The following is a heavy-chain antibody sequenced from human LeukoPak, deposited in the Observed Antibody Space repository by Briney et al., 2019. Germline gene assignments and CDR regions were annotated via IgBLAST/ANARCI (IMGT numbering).Heavy chain of an antibody. V-gene: IGHV4-34*01. D-gene: IGHD2-2*01. CDR1: GGSFSGYY. CDR3: ARGKVVVVPAAKRPNWFDP. Sequence: PSETLSLTCAVYGGSFSGYYWSWIRQPPGKGLEWIGEINHSGSTNYNPSLKSRVTISVDTSKNQFSLKLSSVTAADTAVYYCARGKVVVVPAAKRPNWFDPWGQGTLVTVSS. CDR2: INHSGST. J-gene: IGHJ5*02.